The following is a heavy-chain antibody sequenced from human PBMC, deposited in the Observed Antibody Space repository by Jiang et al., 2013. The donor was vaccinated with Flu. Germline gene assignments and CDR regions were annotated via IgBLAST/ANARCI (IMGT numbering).Heavy chain of an antibody. V-gene: IGHV3-23*01. CDR3: VKYDSSGFYYGRPDY. Sequence: LLESGEAWYDGGSLRLSCEASGFTFSNFAMSWVRQAPGKGLEWVSVISSGSNTYYADALKGRFTISRDNSKSTLYLQMNSLRAEDTAMYYCVKYDSSGFYYGRPDYWGQGTLITVSS. CDR2: ISSGSNT. CDR1: GFTFSNFA. J-gene: IGHJ4*02. D-gene: IGHD3-22*01.